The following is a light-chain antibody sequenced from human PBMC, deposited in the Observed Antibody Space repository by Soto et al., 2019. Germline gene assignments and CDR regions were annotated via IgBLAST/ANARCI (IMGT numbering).Light chain of an antibody. CDR2: KAS. V-gene: IGKV1-5*03. CDR1: QSISSW. Sequence: DIQMTQSPSTLSASVGDRVTITCRASQSISSWLAWYQQKPGKAPKLLIYKASSLESGVPSRFSGSGSGTEFTLTISSLQPDDFATYYCQQYNSYSYTFGQGTLLDIK. J-gene: IGKJ2*01. CDR3: QQYNSYSYT.